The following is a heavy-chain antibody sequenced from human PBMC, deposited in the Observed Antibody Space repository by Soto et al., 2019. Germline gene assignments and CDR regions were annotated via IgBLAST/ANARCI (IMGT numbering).Heavy chain of an antibody. V-gene: IGHV3-30*18. Sequence: GGSLRLSCAASGFTFSSYGMHWVRQAPGKGLEWVAVISYDGSNKYYADSVKGRFTISRDNSKNTLYLQMNSLRAEDTAVYYCAKANLVGANRPWFDPWGQGTLVTVSS. J-gene: IGHJ5*02. D-gene: IGHD1-26*01. CDR3: AKANLVGANRPWFDP. CDR1: GFTFSSYG. CDR2: ISYDGSNK.